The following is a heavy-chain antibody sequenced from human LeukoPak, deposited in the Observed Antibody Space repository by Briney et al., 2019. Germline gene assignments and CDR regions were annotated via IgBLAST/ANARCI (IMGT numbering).Heavy chain of an antibody. D-gene: IGHD1-26*01. CDR1: GITLNDLS. CDR3: ATDGIPGATTTLAY. V-gene: IGHV1-24*01. J-gene: IGHJ4*02. CDR2: FDPEDGET. Sequence: ASVKVSCKVSGITLNDLSIQWVRQAPGEGREWMGGFDPEDGETIYAPKFQARVTMTQDTYEDTAYMELSSVRSEDTAVYYCATDGIPGATTTLAYWGQGTLVTVSS.